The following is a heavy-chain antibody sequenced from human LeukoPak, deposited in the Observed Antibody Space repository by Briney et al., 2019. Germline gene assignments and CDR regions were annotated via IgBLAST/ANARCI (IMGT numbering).Heavy chain of an antibody. CDR3: AREREYSPRKYYFDY. CDR1: GGTFSSYA. J-gene: IGHJ4*02. CDR2: IIPIFGTA. Sequence: SVKVSCKASGGTFSSYAISWVRQAPGQGLEWMGGIIPIFGTANYAQKLQGRVTITTDESTSTAYMELSSLRSEDTAVYYCAREREYSPRKYYFDYWGQGTLVTVSS. V-gene: IGHV1-69*05. D-gene: IGHD5-18*01.